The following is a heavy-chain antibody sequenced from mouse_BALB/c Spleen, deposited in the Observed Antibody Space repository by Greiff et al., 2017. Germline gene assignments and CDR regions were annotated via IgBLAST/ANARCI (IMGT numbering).Heavy chain of an antibody. V-gene: IGHV1-4*02. Sequence: VKLQQSAAELARPGASVKMSCKASGYTFTSYTMHWVKQRPGQGLEWIGYINPSSGYTEYNQKFKDKTTLTADKSSSTAYMQLSSLTSEDSAVYYCARAAGTPLFAYWGQGTLVTVSA. D-gene: IGHD4-1*01. J-gene: IGHJ3*01. CDR2: INPSSGYT. CDR1: GYTFTSYT. CDR3: ARAAGTPLFAY.